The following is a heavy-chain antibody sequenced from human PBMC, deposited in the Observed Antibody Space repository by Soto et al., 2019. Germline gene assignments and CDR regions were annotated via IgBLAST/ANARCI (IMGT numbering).Heavy chain of an antibody. J-gene: IGHJ6*02. CDR3: ASYLPSSAENTLISHSGMDV. CDR1: GFTFSSYA. Sequence: GGSLRLSCAASGFTFSSYAMHWVRQAPGKGLEWVAVISYDGSNTYYADSVKGRFTISRDNSKNTLYLQMNSLRAEDTAVYYCASYLPSSAENTLISHSGMDVWGQGTTVTVSS. V-gene: IGHV3-30-3*01. D-gene: IGHD3-3*02. CDR2: ISYDGSNT.